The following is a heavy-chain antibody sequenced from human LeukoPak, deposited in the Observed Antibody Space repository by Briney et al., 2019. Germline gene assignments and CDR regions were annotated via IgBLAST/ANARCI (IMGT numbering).Heavy chain of an antibody. V-gene: IGHV3-33*06. Sequence: GGSLRLPCAASGFTFSSYGMHWVRQAPGKGLEWVAVIWYDGSNKYYADSVKGRFTISRDNSKNTLYLQMNSLRAEDTAVYYCAKLYYDFWSGYYIGGAFDYWGQGTLVTVSS. CDR2: IWYDGSNK. J-gene: IGHJ4*02. D-gene: IGHD3-3*01. CDR1: GFTFSSYG. CDR3: AKLYYDFWSGYYIGGAFDY.